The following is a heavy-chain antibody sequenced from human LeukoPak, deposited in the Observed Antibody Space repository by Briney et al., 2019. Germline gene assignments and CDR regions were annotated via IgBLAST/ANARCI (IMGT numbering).Heavy chain of an antibody. CDR1: GFTFSSYW. Sequence: EGSLRLSCAASGFTFSSYWMSWVRQAPGKGLEWVANIKQDGSEKYYVDSVKGRFTISRDNAKNSLYLQMNSLRAEDTAVYYCARYAAGTGSYFDYWGQGTLVTVSS. J-gene: IGHJ4*02. CDR2: IKQDGSEK. D-gene: IGHD6-13*01. CDR3: ARYAAGTGSYFDY. V-gene: IGHV3-7*01.